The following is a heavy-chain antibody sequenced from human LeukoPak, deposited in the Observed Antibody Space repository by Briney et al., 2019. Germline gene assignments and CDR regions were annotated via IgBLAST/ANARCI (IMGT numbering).Heavy chain of an antibody. Sequence: ASVKVSCKASGYTFTSYYLHWVRQAPGQGLEWMGIINPSAGSTSYAQKFQGRVTMTRDTSTSTVYMELCSLRSEDTAVYYCARDLGGDYFDFWGQGTLVTVSS. D-gene: IGHD4-17*01. CDR1: GYTFTSYY. CDR2: INPSAGST. V-gene: IGHV1-46*01. CDR3: ARDLGGDYFDF. J-gene: IGHJ4*02.